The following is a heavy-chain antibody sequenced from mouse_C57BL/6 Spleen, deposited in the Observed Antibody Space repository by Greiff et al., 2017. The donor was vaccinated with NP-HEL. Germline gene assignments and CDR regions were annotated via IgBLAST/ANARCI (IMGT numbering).Heavy chain of an antibody. J-gene: IGHJ2*01. CDR1: GYSITSGYY. CDR3: ARGGIYYDYDEGLYFDY. CDR2: ISYDGSN. V-gene: IGHV3-6*01. Sequence: DVQLQESGPGLVKPSQSLSLTCSVTGYSITSGYYWNWIRQFPGNKLEWMGYISYDGSNNYNPSLKNRISITRDTSKNQFFLKLNSVTTEDTATYYCARGGIYYDYDEGLYFDYWGQGTTLTVSS. D-gene: IGHD2-4*01.